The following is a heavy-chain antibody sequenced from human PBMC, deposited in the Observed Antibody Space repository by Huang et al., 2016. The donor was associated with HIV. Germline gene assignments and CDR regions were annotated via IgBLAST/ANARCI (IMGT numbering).Heavy chain of an antibody. V-gene: IGHV1-2*02. CDR1: GYTFTGYY. CDR2: INQNSGGT. CDR3: AAGGVPAADYYYYYGMDV. Sequence: QVQLVQSGAEVKKPGASVKVSCKASGYTFTGYYMHWVRQAPGQGLDGWGGINQNSGGTNDAQKLQGRVTMTRDTSISTAYMELSRLRSDDTAVYYCAAGGVPAADYYYYYGMDVWGQGTTVTVSS. J-gene: IGHJ6*02. D-gene: IGHD6-25*01.